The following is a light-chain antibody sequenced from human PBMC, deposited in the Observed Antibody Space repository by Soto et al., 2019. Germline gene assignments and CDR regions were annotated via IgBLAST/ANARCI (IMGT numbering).Light chain of an antibody. Sequence: DIPMTQSPSTLSASVGDRVTITCRASQSISIWLAWYQQKPGKAPKLLIYDASSLGSGVPSRFSGSGSGTEFTLTISSLQPDDFATYYCQQFHTSPTWTFGQGTKVEIK. V-gene: IGKV1-5*01. CDR1: QSISIW. CDR3: QQFHTSPTWT. CDR2: DAS. J-gene: IGKJ1*01.